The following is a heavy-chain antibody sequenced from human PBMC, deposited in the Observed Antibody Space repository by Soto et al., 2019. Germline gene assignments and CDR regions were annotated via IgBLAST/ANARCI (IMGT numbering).Heavy chain of an antibody. Sequence: PGGSLRLSCAASGFTFSSYAMHWVRQAPGKGLEWVAVISYDGSNKYYADSVKGRFTISRDNSKNTLYLQMNSLRAEDTAVYYCARDGDYDILTGYSTRHFGMDVWGQGTTVTVSS. CDR3: ARDGDYDILTGYSTRHFGMDV. J-gene: IGHJ6*02. D-gene: IGHD3-9*01. CDR2: ISYDGSNK. V-gene: IGHV3-30-3*01. CDR1: GFTFSSYA.